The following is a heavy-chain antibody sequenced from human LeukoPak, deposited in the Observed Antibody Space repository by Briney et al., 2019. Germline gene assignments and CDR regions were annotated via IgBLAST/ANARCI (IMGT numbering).Heavy chain of an antibody. CDR1: GYTFTDYW. V-gene: IGHV5-51*01. J-gene: IGHJ4*02. CDR3: ARLWENCFDY. D-gene: IGHD2/OR15-2a*01. CDR2: IYPIDSDS. Sequence: GDSLKISCQTSGYTFTDYWIGWVRQMPGKGLKWMGVIYPIDSDSKYSPSFQGQVTISADKSINTAYLQWSSLKASDTGIYYCARLWENCFDYWGQGTLVTVSS.